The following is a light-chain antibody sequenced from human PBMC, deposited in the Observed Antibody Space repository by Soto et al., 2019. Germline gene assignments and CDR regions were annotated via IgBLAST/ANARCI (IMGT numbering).Light chain of an antibody. J-gene: IGLJ1*01. Sequence: QSALTQPASVSGSPGQSITISCTGTSSDVGSYNLVSWYQQHPGKAPKLMIYEGRKRPSGVSNRFSGSKSGNTASLTISGLQAEDEADYYCFSYAGSSTYVFGTGTKLTVL. CDR1: SSDVGSYNL. CDR3: FSYAGSSTYV. CDR2: EGR. V-gene: IGLV2-23*01.